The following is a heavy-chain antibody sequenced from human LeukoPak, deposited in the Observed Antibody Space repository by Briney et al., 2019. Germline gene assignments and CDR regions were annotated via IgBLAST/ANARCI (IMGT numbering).Heavy chain of an antibody. D-gene: IGHD3-10*01. V-gene: IGHV1-18*01. CDR2: ISAYNGNT. CDR1: GGTFSSYA. Sequence: ASVKVSCKASGGTFSSYAISWVRQAPGQGLEWMGWISAYNGNTNYAQKLQGRVTMTTDTTTSTAYMELRSLRSDDTAVYYCARDSYGGFLHYWGQGTLVTVSS. J-gene: IGHJ4*02. CDR3: ARDSYGGFLHY.